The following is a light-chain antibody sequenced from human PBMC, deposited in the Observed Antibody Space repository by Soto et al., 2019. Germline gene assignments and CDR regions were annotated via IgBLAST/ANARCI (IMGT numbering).Light chain of an antibody. Sequence: EMVMTQSPATLSVSPGERATLSCRASQSVSSNLAWYQEKPGQAPRLLIYGASARATGIPARFSGSGSGTEFTLTISSLQSEDFAVYYCQQYGSSPSFGQGTRLEI. CDR2: GAS. V-gene: IGKV3-15*01. CDR3: QQYGSSPS. CDR1: QSVSSN. J-gene: IGKJ5*01.